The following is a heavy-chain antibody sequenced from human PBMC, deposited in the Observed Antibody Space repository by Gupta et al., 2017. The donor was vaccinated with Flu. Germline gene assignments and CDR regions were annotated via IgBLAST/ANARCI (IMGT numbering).Heavy chain of an antibody. CDR1: GGSISSSSYY. D-gene: IGHD4-17*01. CDR3: ARGPKYGDYALL. CDR2: IYYSGST. Sequence: QLQLQESGPGLVKPSETLSLTCTVSGGSISSSSYYWGWIRQPPGKGLEWIGSIYYSGSTYYNPSLKSRVTISVDTSKNQFSLKLSSVTAADTAVYYCARGPKYGDYALLWGQGTLVTVSS. V-gene: IGHV4-39*01. J-gene: IGHJ4*02.